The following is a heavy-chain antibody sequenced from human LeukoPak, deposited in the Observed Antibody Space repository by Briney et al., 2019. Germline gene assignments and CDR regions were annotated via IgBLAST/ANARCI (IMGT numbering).Heavy chain of an antibody. Sequence: ASVQVSCKASGYTLPTYVINWVRQAPGQGLEWMGWISAYNGDTNYAQKLQGRVTMTTDTSTYTAYMELRSLRSDDTAVYYCARGGYSYGQHAFDIWGQGTMVTVSS. CDR2: ISAYNGDT. CDR1: GYTLPTYV. CDR3: ARGGYSYGQHAFDI. J-gene: IGHJ3*02. D-gene: IGHD5-18*01. V-gene: IGHV1-18*01.